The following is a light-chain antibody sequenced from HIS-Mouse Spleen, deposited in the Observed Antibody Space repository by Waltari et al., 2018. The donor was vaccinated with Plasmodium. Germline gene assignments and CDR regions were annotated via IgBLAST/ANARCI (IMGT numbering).Light chain of an antibody. CDR3: YSTDSSGNHRV. Sequence: SYELTQPPSVSVSPGQTARITCPGKAWPEQHAYWYQQKSGQAPVLVIYEDSKRPSGIPERFSGSSSGTMATLTISGAQVEDEADYYCYSTDSSGNHRVFGGGTKLTVL. J-gene: IGLJ3*02. CDR1: AWPEQH. CDR2: EDS. V-gene: IGLV3-10*01.